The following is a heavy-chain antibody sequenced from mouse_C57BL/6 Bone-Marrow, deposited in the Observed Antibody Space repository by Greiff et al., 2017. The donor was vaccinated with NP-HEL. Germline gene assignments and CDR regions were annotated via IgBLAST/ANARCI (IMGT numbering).Heavy chain of an antibody. V-gene: IGHV1-42*01. CDR2: INPSTGGT. Sequence: VQLKQSGPELVKPGASVKISCKASGYSFTGYYMNWVKQSPEKSLEWIGEINPSTGGTTYNQKFKAKATLTVDKSSSTAYMQLKSLTSEDSAVYYCARGYGNLAWFAYWGQGTLVTVSA. J-gene: IGHJ3*01. CDR3: ARGYGNLAWFAY. CDR1: GYSFTGYY. D-gene: IGHD2-1*01.